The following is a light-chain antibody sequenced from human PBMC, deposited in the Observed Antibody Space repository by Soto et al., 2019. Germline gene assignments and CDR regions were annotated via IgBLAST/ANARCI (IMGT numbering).Light chain of an antibody. Sequence: DIQLTQSPSFLSASVGDRVTITCRASQGISTYLAWYQQKAGKAPKLLIYAASTLQSGVPSRFSGSGSGTEFTLTISSPQPEDFATYYCQQLNSYPKTFGQGTKLEIK. CDR3: QQLNSYPKT. CDR2: AAS. J-gene: IGKJ2*01. V-gene: IGKV1-9*01. CDR1: QGISTY.